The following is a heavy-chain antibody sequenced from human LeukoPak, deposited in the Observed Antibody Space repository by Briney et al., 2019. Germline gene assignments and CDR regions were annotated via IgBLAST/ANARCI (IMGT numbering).Heavy chain of an antibody. CDR2: MNPNSGNT. CDR3: ARGPPDCSSPSCYNWFDP. V-gene: IGHV1-8*01. D-gene: IGHD2-2*01. J-gene: IGHJ5*02. Sequence: ASVKVSCKASGYTFTNYDINWVRQATGQGLEWMGWMNPNSGNTGHAQKFQGRVTMTRNNSISTAYMELSSLRSEDTAVYYCARGPPDCSSPSCYNWFDPWGQGTLVTVSS. CDR1: GYTFTNYD.